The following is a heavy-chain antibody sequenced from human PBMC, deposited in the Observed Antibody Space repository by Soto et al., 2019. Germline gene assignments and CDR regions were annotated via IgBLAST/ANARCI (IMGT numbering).Heavy chain of an antibody. J-gene: IGHJ5*02. CDR2: IYYSGST. CDR1: GGSINSYY. Sequence: ASETLSLTCTVSGGSINSYYWSWIRQPPGKGLEWIGYIYYSGSTNYNPSLKSRVTMSVDTSKNQFSLKLSSVTAADTAVYYCARWGVDTAMVTEWFDPWGQGTLVTVPQ. D-gene: IGHD5-18*01. CDR3: ARWGVDTAMVTEWFDP. V-gene: IGHV4-59*08.